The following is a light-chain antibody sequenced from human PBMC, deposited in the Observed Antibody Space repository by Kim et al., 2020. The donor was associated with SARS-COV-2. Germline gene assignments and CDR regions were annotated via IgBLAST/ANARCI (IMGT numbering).Light chain of an antibody. CDR2: KVS. J-gene: IGKJ2*01. V-gene: IGKV2-30*01. CDR3: FHDTHWPMYT. CDR1: KSLIYSDGDSY. Sequence: PASISGRTSKSLIYSDGDSYLSWFHQRPGLSQRRLIYKVSHRDSGVPDRCSGSGAGTDFTLRISRVEAEDVGVYFCFHDTHWPMYTFGQGTKLEI.